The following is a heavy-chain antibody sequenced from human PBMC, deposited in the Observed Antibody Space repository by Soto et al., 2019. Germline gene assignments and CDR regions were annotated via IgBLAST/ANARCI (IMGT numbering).Heavy chain of an antibody. CDR2: IIPIVGLT. J-gene: IGHJ6*03. Sequence: QVQLLQSGSEVKKPGSSVKVSCRASGGSLSSYPVTWVRQAPGQGLEWMGRIIPIVGLTNYAQKFQGRVTITADKSTSTAYMELSSLRSDDTAVYYCARPPGGHDAGGNYMDVWGKGTMVIVSS. CDR3: ARPPGGHDAGGNYMDV. D-gene: IGHD2-8*02. CDR1: GGSLSSYP. V-gene: IGHV1-69*02.